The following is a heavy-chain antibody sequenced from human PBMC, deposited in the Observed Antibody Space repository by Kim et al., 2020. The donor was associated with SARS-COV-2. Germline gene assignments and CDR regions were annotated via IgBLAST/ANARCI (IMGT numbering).Heavy chain of an antibody. V-gene: IGHV4-34*01. Sequence: NPPHKSQVTLSVATSKNQFPLKLSSVTAADTAVYYCARTAILYYYYGMDVWGQGTTVTVSS. J-gene: IGHJ6*02. CDR3: ARTAILYYYYGMDV. D-gene: IGHD2-2*02.